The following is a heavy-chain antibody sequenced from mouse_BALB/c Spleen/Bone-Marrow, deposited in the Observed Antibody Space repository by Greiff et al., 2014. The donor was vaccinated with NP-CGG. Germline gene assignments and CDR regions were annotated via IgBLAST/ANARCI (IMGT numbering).Heavy chain of an antibody. CDR1: GFTFSNYA. CDR3: ARDGCGYFSWFAY. V-gene: IGHV5-9-4*01. Sequence: EVQRVESGGGLVKPGGSLKLSCAASGFTFSNYAMSWVRQSPEKRLEWVGEISSGGSYTYYPETVTGRFTISRDNAKKTLYLQMSIWRSEDTAMYYRARDGCGYFSWFAYWGQGTLAPVSA. CDR2: ISSGGSYT. J-gene: IGHJ3*01. D-gene: IGHD2-3*01.